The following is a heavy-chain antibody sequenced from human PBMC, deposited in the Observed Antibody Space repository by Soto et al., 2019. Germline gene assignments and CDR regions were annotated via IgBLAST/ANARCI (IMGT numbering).Heavy chain of an antibody. V-gene: IGHV3-30*18. CDR3: AKVVDYYGGGFAI. D-gene: IGHD3-22*01. CDR2: ISYDGNNK. J-gene: IGHJ3*02. Sequence: PGGSLRLSCAASGFTLTNFDMHWVRQPPGKGLEWVAIISYDGNNKYYADSVKGRFTISRDNSKNTLYLQMNSLRAEDTALYYCAKVVDYYGGGFAIWGQGTVVTVSS. CDR1: GFTLTNFD.